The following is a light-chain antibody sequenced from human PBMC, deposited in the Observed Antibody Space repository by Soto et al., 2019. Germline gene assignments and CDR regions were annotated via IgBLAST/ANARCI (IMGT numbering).Light chain of an antibody. Sequence: AIRMTQSPSSFSASTGDRVTITCRASQGISSYLAWYQQKPGKAPKLLIYAASTLQNGVPSTFSGSGSGTEFTLTISSLQPEDFGTYYCQQFKSYPITFGQGT. CDR2: AAS. CDR1: QGISSY. J-gene: IGKJ5*01. CDR3: QQFKSYPIT. V-gene: IGKV1-8*01.